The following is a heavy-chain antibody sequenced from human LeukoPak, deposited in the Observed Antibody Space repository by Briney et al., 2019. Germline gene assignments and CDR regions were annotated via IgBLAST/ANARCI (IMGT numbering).Heavy chain of an antibody. D-gene: IGHD2-21*01. V-gene: IGHV3-23*01. J-gene: IGHJ5*02. Sequence: PGGSLRLSCAASGFTFSSYAMSWVRQAPGKGLERVSGISGSGSSTYYADSVKGRFTISRDNSKNTLYLQMNSLRAEDTAVYYCARRIVRGRINWFDPWGQGTLVTVSS. CDR1: GFTFSSYA. CDR3: ARRIVRGRINWFDP. CDR2: ISGSGSST.